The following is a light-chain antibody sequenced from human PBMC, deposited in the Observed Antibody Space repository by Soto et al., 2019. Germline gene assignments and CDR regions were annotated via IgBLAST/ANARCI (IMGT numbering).Light chain of an antibody. CDR3: SSYTNTTTLV. CDR2: DVS. CDR1: SSDVGAYNL. V-gene: IGLV2-14*02. Sequence: QSALTQPASGSGSPGQSITISCTGTSSDVGAYNLVSWYQHHPGRAPKLFIFDVSDRPSGVSNRFSGSKSGNTASLTISGLQAEDEAFYYCSSYTNTTTLVFGGGTKLTVL. J-gene: IGLJ3*02.